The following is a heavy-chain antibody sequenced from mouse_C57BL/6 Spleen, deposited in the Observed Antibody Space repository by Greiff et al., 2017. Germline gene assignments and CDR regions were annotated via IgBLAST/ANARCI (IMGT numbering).Heavy chain of an antibody. CDR1: GFNIKDYY. D-gene: IGHD1-1*01. CDR2: IDPEDGDT. J-gene: IGHJ2*01. CDR3: TFNYGSRGPTRY. V-gene: IGHV14-1*01. Sequence: EVQLQQSGAELVRPGASVKLSCTASGFNIKDYYMHWVKQRPEQGLEWIGRIDPEDGDTEYAPKFQGKATMTADTSSNTAYLQLSSLTSEDTAVYYCTFNYGSRGPTRYWGQGTTLTVSS.